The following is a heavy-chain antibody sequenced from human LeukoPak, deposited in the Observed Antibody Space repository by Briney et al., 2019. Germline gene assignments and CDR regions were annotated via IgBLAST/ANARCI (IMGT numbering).Heavy chain of an antibody. CDR2: ISAYNGNT. D-gene: IGHD3-16*01. CDR1: GYTFTSYG. V-gene: IGHV1-18*01. J-gene: IGHJ2*01. Sequence: ASVKVSCKASGYTFTSYGISWVRQAPGQGLEWMGWISAYNGNTNYAQKLQGRVTMTTDTSTSTAYMELRSLRSDDTAVYYCARDRTYYDYVWGSSYWYFDLWGRGTLVTVSS. CDR3: ARDRTYYDYVWGSSYWYFDL.